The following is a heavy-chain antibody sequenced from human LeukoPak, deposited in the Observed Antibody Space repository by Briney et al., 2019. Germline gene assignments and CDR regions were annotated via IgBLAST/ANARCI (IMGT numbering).Heavy chain of an antibody. V-gene: IGHV3-21*01. Sequence: VKGRFTISRDNAKNSLYLQLNSLRAEDTAVYYCARAGGGGSPDDYWGQGTLVTVSS. J-gene: IGHJ4*02. CDR3: ARAGGGGSPDDY. D-gene: IGHD2-15*01.